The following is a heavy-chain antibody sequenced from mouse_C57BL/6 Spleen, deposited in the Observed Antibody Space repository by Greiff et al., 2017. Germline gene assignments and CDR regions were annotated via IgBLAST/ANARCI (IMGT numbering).Heavy chain of an antibody. CDR2: ISSGSSTI. Sequence: EVKLVESGGGLVKPGGSLKLSCAASGFTFSDYGMHWVRQAPEKGLEWVAYISSGSSTIYYADTVKGRFTISRDNAKNTLFLQMTSLRSEDTAMYYCARVLRDYAMDYWGQGTSVTVSS. CDR3: ARVLRDYAMDY. V-gene: IGHV5-17*01. CDR1: GFTFSDYG. J-gene: IGHJ4*01.